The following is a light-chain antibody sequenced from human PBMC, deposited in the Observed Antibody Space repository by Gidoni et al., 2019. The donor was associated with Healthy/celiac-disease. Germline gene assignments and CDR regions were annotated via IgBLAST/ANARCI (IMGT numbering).Light chain of an antibody. CDR2: GAS. J-gene: IGKJ4*01. CDR1: QSITASY. Sequence: VLPQPPGTLSLSPGERATRSCRASQSITASYLGWYQQRPGQAPRLLMSGASRRARGIPGRFSGSGSGTDFTLTISRLEPEDFAVYFCQHYGPSPVFXGXTKVEIK. CDR3: QHYGPSPV. V-gene: IGKV3-20*01.